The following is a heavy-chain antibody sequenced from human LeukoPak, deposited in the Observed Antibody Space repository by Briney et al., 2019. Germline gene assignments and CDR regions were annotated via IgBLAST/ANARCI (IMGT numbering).Heavy chain of an antibody. CDR3: AKDFEIAVAGNIDY. CDR2: IRYDGSNK. J-gene: IGHJ4*02. CDR1: GFTFSSYA. Sequence: GGSLRLSCAASGFTFSSYAMSWVRQAPGKGLEWVAFIRYDGSNKYYADSVKGRFTISRDNSKNTLYLQMNSLRAEDTAVYDCAKDFEIAVAGNIDYWGQGTLVTVSS. D-gene: IGHD6-19*01. V-gene: IGHV3-30*02.